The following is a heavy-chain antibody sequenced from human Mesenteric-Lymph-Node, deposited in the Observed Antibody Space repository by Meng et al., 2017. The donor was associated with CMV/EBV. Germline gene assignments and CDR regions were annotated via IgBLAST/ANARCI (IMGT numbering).Heavy chain of an antibody. CDR2: IYYSGST. V-gene: IGHV4-30-4*08. CDR3: AREGSGSWFGAATFDY. D-gene: IGHD3-10*01. J-gene: IGHJ4*02. Sequence: QVQLLESGPGLVKPSQTLSLTCTVSGGSISSGDYYWSWIRQPPGKGLEWIGYIYYSGSTYYNPSLKSRVTISVDTSKNQFSLKLSSVTAADTAVYYCAREGSGSWFGAATFDYWGQGTLVTVSS. CDR1: GGSISSGDYY.